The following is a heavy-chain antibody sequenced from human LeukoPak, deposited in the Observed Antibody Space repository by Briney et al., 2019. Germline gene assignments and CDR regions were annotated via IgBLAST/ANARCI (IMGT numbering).Heavy chain of an antibody. CDR2: IDPSDSYT. D-gene: IGHD6-13*01. Sequence: KVSCKASGGTFSSYAISWVRQAPGQGLEWMGRIDPSDSYTNYSPSFQGHVTISADKSFSTAYLQWTSPKASDTAMYYCARHAKAYGSSCDYWGQGTLVTVSS. CDR3: ARHAKAYGSSCDY. J-gene: IGHJ4*02. V-gene: IGHV5-10-1*01. CDR1: GGTFSSYA.